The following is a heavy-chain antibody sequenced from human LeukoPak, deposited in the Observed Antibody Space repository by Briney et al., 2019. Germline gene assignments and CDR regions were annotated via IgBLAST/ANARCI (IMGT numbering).Heavy chain of an antibody. Sequence: SETLSLTCTVSGGSISSYYWSWIRQSPGKGLEWIGYIYYSGSTNYNPSLKSRVTISVDTSKNQFSLKLSSVTAADTAVYYCARVRREGVRRVKYYYYMDVWGKGTTVTVSS. V-gene: IGHV4-59*01. CDR3: ARVRREGVRRVKYYYYMDV. D-gene: IGHD3-10*01. CDR1: GGSISSYY. CDR2: IYYSGST. J-gene: IGHJ6*03.